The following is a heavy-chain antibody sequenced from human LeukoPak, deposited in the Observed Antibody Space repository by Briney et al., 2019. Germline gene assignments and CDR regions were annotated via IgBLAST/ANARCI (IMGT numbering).Heavy chain of an antibody. CDR2: IYYSGST. V-gene: IGHV4-59*01. CDR1: SGSIGSYY. J-gene: IGHJ5*02. CDR3: AREALHNWLDP. Sequence: SETLSLTGTVSSGSIGSYYWNWIRQPPGKGLEWIGDIYYSGSTKYNPSLKSRVSISVDTSKNQFSLKLNSVTAADTPVYYCAREALHNWLDPWGPGTLVTVSS.